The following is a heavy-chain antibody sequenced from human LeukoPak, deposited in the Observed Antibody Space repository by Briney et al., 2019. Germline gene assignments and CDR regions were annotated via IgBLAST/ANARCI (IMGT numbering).Heavy chain of an antibody. CDR2: ISSDGKNE. D-gene: IGHD4-11*01. CDR3: ARQGGSLNYHFNYLDV. CDR1: GFTFSTYV. J-gene: IGHJ6*03. V-gene: IGHV3-30*10. Sequence: GGSLRLSCASSGFTFSTYVLHWVRQAPGRGLVWVALISSDGKNELYSNSVKGRFSISRDTSENALYLQMNRLRPEDTATYFCARQGGSLNYHFNYLDVWGRGTTVTVSS.